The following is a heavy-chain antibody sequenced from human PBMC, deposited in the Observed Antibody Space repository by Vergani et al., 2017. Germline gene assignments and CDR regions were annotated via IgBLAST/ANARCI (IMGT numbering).Heavy chain of an antibody. CDR2: IRNKAYGGTT. J-gene: IGHJ4*02. V-gene: IGHV3-49*04. CDR1: GFSFGDYA. Sequence: EVQLVESGGGLVPPGRSLRLSCAASGFSFGDYAMTWVRQAPGKGLEWVAFIRNKAYGGTTEYAASVKGRFTISWDDSKNILYLQMNSLKTEETPVYYCPTTTNCELRYHFDYWGQGTLVTVSS. CDR3: PTTTNCELRYHFDY. D-gene: IGHD3-9*01.